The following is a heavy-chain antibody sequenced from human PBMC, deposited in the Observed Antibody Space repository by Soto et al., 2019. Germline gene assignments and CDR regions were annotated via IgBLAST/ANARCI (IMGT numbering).Heavy chain of an antibody. Sequence: QVQLQQWGAGLLKPSETLSLTCAVYGGSFSGYYWSWIRQPPGKGLEWIGEINHSGSTNYNPSLKSRVSISVDTSKNQFSLELSSVTAADTAVYYWARGVVAATSYDWFDPWGQGTLVTVSS. CDR1: GGSFSGYY. CDR3: ARGVVAATSYDWFDP. V-gene: IGHV4-34*01. J-gene: IGHJ5*02. D-gene: IGHD2-15*01. CDR2: INHSGST.